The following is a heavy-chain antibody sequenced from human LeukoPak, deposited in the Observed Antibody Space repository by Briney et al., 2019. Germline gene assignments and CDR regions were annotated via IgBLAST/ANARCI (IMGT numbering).Heavy chain of an antibody. D-gene: IGHD6-13*01. J-gene: IGHJ4*02. CDR1: GFTFSSYS. CDR2: ISSSSSYI. CDR3: ARAGIAAAGDDLDY. V-gene: IGHV3-21*01. Sequence: WGSLRLSCAASGFTFSSYSMNWVRQAPGSGLEWVSSISSSSSYIYYADSVKRRFTISRDTAKNSLYLQMNSLRAEDTAVYYCARAGIAAAGDDLDYWGQGTLVTVSS.